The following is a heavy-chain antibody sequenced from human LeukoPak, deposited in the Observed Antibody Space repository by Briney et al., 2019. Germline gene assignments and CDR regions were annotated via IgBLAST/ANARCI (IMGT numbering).Heavy chain of an antibody. J-gene: IGHJ4*02. D-gene: IGHD6-13*01. V-gene: IGHV6-1*01. Sequence: SQTLSLTCAISGDSVSSNLVTWNWIRQSPSRGLEWLGRTYYRSTWSYDYRESVKSRLTINPDTSKNQFSLQLNSVTPEDTAVYYCARIDTYSSSWSPFDYWGQGTLVTVSS. CDR1: GDSVSSNLVT. CDR2: TYYRSTWSY. CDR3: ARIDTYSSSWSPFDY.